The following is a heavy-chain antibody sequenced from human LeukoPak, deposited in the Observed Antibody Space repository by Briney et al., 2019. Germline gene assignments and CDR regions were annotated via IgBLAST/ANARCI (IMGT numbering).Heavy chain of an antibody. J-gene: IGHJ6*02. CDR3: ATGYLVTAGLMDV. CDR2: INSNSGGT. D-gene: IGHD6-13*01. Sequence: SVNVSCKSSVYIFTAYYMHGVRQAPRQGLEGMGWINSNSGGTNYAQKFQGRVTMTRDTSISTAYMELSRLRSEDTAVYYCATGYLVTAGLMDVWGQGTTVTVSS. V-gene: IGHV1-2*02. CDR1: VYIFTAYY.